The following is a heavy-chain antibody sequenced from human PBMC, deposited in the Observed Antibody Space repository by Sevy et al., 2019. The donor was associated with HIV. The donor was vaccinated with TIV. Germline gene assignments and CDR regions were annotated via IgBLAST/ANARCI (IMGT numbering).Heavy chain of an antibody. J-gene: IGHJ4*01. V-gene: IGHV4-34*01. D-gene: IGHD3-22*01. CDR2: INHSGST. Sequence: SETLSLTCTVYGGSFSADYWTWIRQPPGKGLEWIGEINHSGSTNYNPSLTSRVTIFPDTSKNQFSLRLTSVTAADTAVFYCARGYDAGPLIYWGHGTLVTVSS. CDR1: GGSFSADY. CDR3: ARGYDAGPLIY.